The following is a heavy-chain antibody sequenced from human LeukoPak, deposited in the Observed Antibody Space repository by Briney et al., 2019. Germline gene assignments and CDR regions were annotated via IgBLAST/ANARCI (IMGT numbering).Heavy chain of an antibody. CDR2: IHNDGRT. V-gene: IGHV4-39*07. Sequence: KSSETLSLTCTVSGGSISSSRTWGWVRQPPGKGLEWIANIHNDGRTAPNPSLKSRVTISLDTSTNQFSLRVNSVTAADTAFYYCARVLTAAGLDFWGQGILVAISS. CDR3: ARVLTAAGLDF. D-gene: IGHD6-25*01. CDR1: GGSISSSRT. J-gene: IGHJ4*02.